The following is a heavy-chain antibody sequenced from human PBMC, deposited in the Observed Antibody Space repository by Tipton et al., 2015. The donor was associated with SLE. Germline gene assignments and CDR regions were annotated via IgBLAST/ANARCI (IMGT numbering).Heavy chain of an antibody. CDR1: GFTFRNYA. D-gene: IGHD3-16*01. J-gene: IGHJ4*02. CDR2: ITRGGDYT. V-gene: IGHV3-23*01. CDR3: VKDHLGEGFDF. Sequence: SLRLSCAASGFTFRNYAMTWVRQAPGKGLEWVSRITRGGDYTFYADSVRGRFTISRDNSRNTLFLQMNSLRVEDTALYYCVKDHLGEGFDFWGQGTLVSASS.